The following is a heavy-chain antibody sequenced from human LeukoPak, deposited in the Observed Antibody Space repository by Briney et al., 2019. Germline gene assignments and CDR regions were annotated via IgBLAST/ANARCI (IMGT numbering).Heavy chain of an antibody. CDR2: ISPDGSDS. CDR3: ARGVSGNYGRFDS. D-gene: IGHD1-26*01. CDR1: GFTLSSFW. Sequence: GGSLRLSCAASGFTLSSFWMHWVCQVPGEGLVWATRISPDGSDSNYADPVKGRFTISRDNAKNTLYLQMNSLRDEDTAVYYCARGVSGNYGRFDSWGQGTLVIVSS. V-gene: IGHV3-74*01. J-gene: IGHJ4*02.